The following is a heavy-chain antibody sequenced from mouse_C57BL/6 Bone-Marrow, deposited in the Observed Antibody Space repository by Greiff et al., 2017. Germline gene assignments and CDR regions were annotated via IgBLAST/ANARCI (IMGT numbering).Heavy chain of an antibody. CDR1: GYAFSSSW. J-gene: IGHJ4*01. CDR2: IYPGDGDT. D-gene: IGHD1-1*01. V-gene: IGHV1-82*01. CDR3: ARFYYGSSPYYAMDY. Sequence: QVQLKESGPELVKPGASVKISCKASGYAFSSSWMNWVKQRPGKGLEWIGRIYPGDGDTNYNGKFKGKATLTADKSSSTAYMQRSSLTSEDAAVYVCARFYYGSSPYYAMDYWGQGTSVTVSS.